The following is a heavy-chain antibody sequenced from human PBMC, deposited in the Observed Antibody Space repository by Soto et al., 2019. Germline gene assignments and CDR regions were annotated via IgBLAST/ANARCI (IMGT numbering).Heavy chain of an antibody. CDR1: VFAFSGST. CDR3: FRENYFSYHGMDV. V-gene: IGHV3-73*01. Sequence: PGGALRLSCAAYVFAFSGSTIHWCRQASGKGREWVGGIRSKANSFATAYAASVKGRFIISRDDSKTTAYLQMNSLKIEDTAVYYCFRENYFSYHGMDVWGQGTTVTVS. J-gene: IGHJ6*02. CDR2: IRSKANSFAT.